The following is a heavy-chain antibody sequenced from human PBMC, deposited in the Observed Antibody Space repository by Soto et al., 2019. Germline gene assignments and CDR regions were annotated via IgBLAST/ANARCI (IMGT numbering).Heavy chain of an antibody. J-gene: IGHJ4*02. CDR2: IKQDGSEK. CDR1: GFTFSSYW. V-gene: IGHV3-7*01. D-gene: IGHD3-16*02. Sequence: GGSLRLSCAASGFTFSSYWMSWVRQAPGKGLEWVANIKQDGSEKYYVDSVKGRFTISRDNAKNSLYLQMNSLRAEDTAVYYCASWGYTFGGVIAMYYFDYWGQGTLVTVSS. CDR3: ASWGYTFGGVIAMYYFDY.